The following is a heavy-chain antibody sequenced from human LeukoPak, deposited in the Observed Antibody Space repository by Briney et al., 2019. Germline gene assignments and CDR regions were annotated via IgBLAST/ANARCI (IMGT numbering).Heavy chain of an antibody. CDR1: GFTFSSYA. D-gene: IGHD3-10*01. Sequence: GGSLRLSCAASGFTFSSYAMSWVRQAPGKGLEWVSAISGSGGSTYYADSVKGRFTISRDNSKNTLYLQMNSLRAEDTAVCYCAKDHPSGYYGSGSYYNSPYYFDYWGQGTLVTVSS. CDR2: ISGSGGST. CDR3: AKDHPSGYYGSGSYYNSPYYFDY. J-gene: IGHJ4*02. V-gene: IGHV3-23*01.